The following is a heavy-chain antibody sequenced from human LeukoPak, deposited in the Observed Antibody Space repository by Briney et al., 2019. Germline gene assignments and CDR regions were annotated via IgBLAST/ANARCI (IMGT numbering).Heavy chain of an antibody. CDR1: GFTFSSYA. CDR3: GKVGSGGIDD. J-gene: IGHJ4*02. Sequence: GGSLRLSCAASGFTFSSYAMSWVRQAPGKGLEWVSGINGSGGSKYYADSVKGRFTISRDNSKNTLYLQMNSLRAEDTAVYYCGKVGSGGIDDWGQGTLVTVSS. V-gene: IGHV3-23*01. CDR2: INGSGGSK. D-gene: IGHD2-15*01.